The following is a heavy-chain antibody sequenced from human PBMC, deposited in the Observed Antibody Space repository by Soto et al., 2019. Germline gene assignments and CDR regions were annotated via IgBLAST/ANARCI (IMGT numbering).Heavy chain of an antibody. CDR1: GGDISTYY. D-gene: IGHD3-3*01. J-gene: IGHJ5*02. CDR2: IYSSGST. V-gene: IGHV4-4*07. Sequence: QVQLQESGPGLVKPSETLSLTCTVSGGDISTYYWIWIRQPAGKGLEWIGRIYSSGSTKYNPSLKSRVTMSLDTSKNQFSLRLSSVTAADTAVYYCARGQRFSDWFDPWGQGTLVTVSS. CDR3: ARGQRFSDWFDP.